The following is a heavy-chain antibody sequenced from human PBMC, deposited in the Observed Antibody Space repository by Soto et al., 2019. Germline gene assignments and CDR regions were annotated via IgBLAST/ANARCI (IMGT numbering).Heavy chain of an antibody. CDR1: GFHFSSYG. J-gene: IGHJ5*02. D-gene: IGHD3-3*01. V-gene: IGHV3-30*03. CDR3: ARVIWSGHLTSDL. CDR2: ISYDGSNK. Sequence: GGSLSLSCAASGFHFSSYGMHWVRQAPGKGLEWVAVISYDGSNKYYADSVKGRFTISRDNAKNSLYLQMNSLRDEDTAVYYCARVIWSGHLTSDLWGQGTLVTVSS.